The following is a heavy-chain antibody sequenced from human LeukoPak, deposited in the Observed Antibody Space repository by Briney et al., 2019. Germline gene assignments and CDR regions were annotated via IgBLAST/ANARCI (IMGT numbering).Heavy chain of an antibody. V-gene: IGHV3-23*01. D-gene: IGHD3-10*01. CDR3: ATQNYYGSGSYYPCYFDY. CDR1: GFTFSSYA. J-gene: IGHJ4*02. Sequence: GGSLRLSCAASGFTFSSYAMSWVRQAPGKGLEWVSAISGSGGSTYYADSVKGRFTISRDNSKNTLYLQMNSLRAEDTAVYYCATQNYYGSGSYYPCYFDYWGQGTLVTVSS. CDR2: ISGSGGST.